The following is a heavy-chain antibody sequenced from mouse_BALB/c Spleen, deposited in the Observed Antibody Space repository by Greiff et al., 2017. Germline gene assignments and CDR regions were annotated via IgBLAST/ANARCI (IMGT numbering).Heavy chain of an antibody. D-gene: IGHD1-2*01. CDR3: ARHAYGYEYFDY. J-gene: IGHJ2*01. CDR1: GFTFSSYA. Sequence: EVKLVESGGGLVKPGGSLKLSCAASGFTFSSYAMSWVRQTPEKRLEWVATISSGGSYTYYPDSVKGRFTISRDNAKNTLYLQMSSLRSEDTAMYYWARHAYGYEYFDYWGQGTTLTVSS. V-gene: IGHV5-9-3*01. CDR2: ISSGGSYT.